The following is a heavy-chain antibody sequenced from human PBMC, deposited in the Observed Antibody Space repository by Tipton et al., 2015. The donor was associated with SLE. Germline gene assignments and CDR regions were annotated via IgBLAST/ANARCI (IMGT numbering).Heavy chain of an antibody. J-gene: IGHJ4*02. CDR2: VFRGGST. V-gene: IGHV4-34*12. CDR1: GDSLGGQY. D-gene: IGHD5-12*01. Sequence: TLSLTCSVYGDSLGGQYWSWIRQPPGKGLEWIGEVFRGGSTNYSPSLESRVTITVDMSTNRLSLQLSSVTAADTALYYCARLISAYDCNFDYWGQGTLVTVSS. CDR3: ARLISAYDCNFDY.